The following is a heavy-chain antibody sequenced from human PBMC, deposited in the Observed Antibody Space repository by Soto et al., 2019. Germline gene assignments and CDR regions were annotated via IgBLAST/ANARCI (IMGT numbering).Heavy chain of an antibody. D-gene: IGHD3-3*01. CDR1: GFTFSSYG. Sequence: GGSLRLSCAASGFTFSSYGMHWVRQAPGKGLEWVAVIWYDGSNKYYADSVKGRFTISRDNSKNTLYLQMNSLRAEDTAVYYCARDRADFYNYYGMDVWGQGTTVTVSS. J-gene: IGHJ6*02. V-gene: IGHV3-33*01. CDR3: ARDRADFYNYYGMDV. CDR2: IWYDGSNK.